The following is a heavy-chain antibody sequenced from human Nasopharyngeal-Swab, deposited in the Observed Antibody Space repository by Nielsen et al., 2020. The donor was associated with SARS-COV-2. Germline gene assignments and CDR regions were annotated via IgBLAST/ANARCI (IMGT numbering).Heavy chain of an antibody. Sequence: WIRQPPGKGLEWIGYIYHSGSTNYNPSLNSRATISLDTSKNQVSLSLTSVTAADTAVYYCARDRYGGLIEGFDPWGQGTLVTVSS. CDR2: IYHSGST. V-gene: IGHV4-34*11. CDR3: ARDRYGGLIEGFDP. J-gene: IGHJ5*02. D-gene: IGHD5-18*01.